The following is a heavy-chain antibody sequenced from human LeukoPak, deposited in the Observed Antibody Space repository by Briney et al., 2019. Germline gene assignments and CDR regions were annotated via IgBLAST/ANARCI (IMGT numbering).Heavy chain of an antibody. CDR2: ISYDGSEK. V-gene: IGHV3-30*04. Sequence: PGGSLRLSCVASVFNFSNYAMHWVRQAPGKGLEWVAVISYDGSEKYYAESVKGRFTISRDNSKNTLSLQMNSLKPEDTAVFYCARSGSSGWVYYYYNYMDVWGKGTTVTVSS. CDR1: VFNFSNYA. CDR3: ARSGSSGWVYYYYNYMDV. D-gene: IGHD6-19*01. J-gene: IGHJ6*03.